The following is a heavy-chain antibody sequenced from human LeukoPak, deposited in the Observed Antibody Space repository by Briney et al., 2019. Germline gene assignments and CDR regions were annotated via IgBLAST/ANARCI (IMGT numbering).Heavy chain of an antibody. CDR2: IYTSGST. V-gene: IGHV4-4*07. CDR1: GGSISSYY. Sequence: PSETLSLTCTVSGGSISSYYWSWIRQPAGKGLEWIGRIYTSGSTNYNPSLKSRVTMSVDTSKNQFSLKLSSVTAADTAVYYCARLRADWGYYYRGYSSDYWGQGTLVTVSS. J-gene: IGHJ4*02. CDR3: ARLRADWGYYYRGYSSDY. D-gene: IGHD3-22*01.